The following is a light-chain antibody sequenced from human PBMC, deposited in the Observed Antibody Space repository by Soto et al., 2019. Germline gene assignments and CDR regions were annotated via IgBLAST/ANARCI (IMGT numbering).Light chain of an antibody. CDR2: AAS. CDR3: QQYYSYPPT. J-gene: IGKJ2*01. Sequence: AIRMTQSPSSFSASTGDRVTITCRASQGISSYLAWYQQKPGKAPKLLIYAASTLQSGVPSRFSGSGSVTDFTLTISCLQSEDLATYYCQQYYSYPPTFGQGTKLEIK. V-gene: IGKV1-8*01. CDR1: QGISSY.